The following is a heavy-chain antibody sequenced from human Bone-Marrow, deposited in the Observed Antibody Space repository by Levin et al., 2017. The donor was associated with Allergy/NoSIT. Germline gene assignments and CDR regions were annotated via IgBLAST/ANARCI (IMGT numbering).Heavy chain of an antibody. CDR3: TTVPITMIVGDI. CDR2: IKSKTDGGTT. V-gene: IGHV3-15*07. Sequence: ETLSLTCAASGFTFSNAWMNWVRQAPGKGLEWVGRIKSKTDGGTTDYAAPVKGRFTISRDDSKNTLYLQMNSLKTEDTAVYYCTTVPITMIVGDIWGQGTMVTVSS. J-gene: IGHJ3*02. D-gene: IGHD3-22*01. CDR1: GFTFSNAW.